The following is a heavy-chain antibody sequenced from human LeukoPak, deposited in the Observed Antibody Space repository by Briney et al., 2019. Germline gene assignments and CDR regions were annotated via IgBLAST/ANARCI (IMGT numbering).Heavy chain of an antibody. J-gene: IGHJ3*02. V-gene: IGHV4-39*01. Sequence: KPSETLSLTCTVSGGSISSSSYHWGWIRQPPGKGLEWIGSIYYSGSTYYNPSLKSRVTISVDTSKNQFSLKLSSVTAADTAVYYCARSYYDFWSGYHYAFDIWGQGTMVTVSS. CDR3: ARSYYDFWSGYHYAFDI. CDR1: GGSISSSSYH. D-gene: IGHD3-3*01. CDR2: IYYSGST.